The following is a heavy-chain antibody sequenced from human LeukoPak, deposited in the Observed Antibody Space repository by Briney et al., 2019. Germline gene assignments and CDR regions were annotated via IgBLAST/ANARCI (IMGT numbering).Heavy chain of an antibody. D-gene: IGHD1-20*01. J-gene: IGHJ4*02. CDR2: INPNSGDT. Sequence: ASVKVSCKTSGYTFTGYYMHWVRQAPGQGLEWMGWINPNSGDTNYAQKVQGRVTMTRDTSISTAYMELNRLRSDDTAVYYCAKERYTPFDYWGQGTLVTVSS. CDR1: GYTFTGYY. V-gene: IGHV1-2*02. CDR3: AKERYTPFDY.